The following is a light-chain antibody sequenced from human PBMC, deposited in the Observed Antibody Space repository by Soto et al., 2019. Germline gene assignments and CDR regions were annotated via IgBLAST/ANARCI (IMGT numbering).Light chain of an antibody. CDR1: HDISTY. Sequence: DIQMTQSPSLLSASVGDRVTITCRASHDISTYLAWYQQKPGKASNLLIYDASTLHSGVPSRFSGGGSGTDFTLTISSLQPEDFATYYCQQVNVYPSTFGGGTKVDIK. CDR2: DAS. J-gene: IGKJ4*01. V-gene: IGKV1-9*01. CDR3: QQVNVYPST.